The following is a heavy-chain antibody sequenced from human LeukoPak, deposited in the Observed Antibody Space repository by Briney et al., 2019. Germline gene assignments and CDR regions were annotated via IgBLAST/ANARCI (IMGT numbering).Heavy chain of an antibody. CDR2: IIPIFGTA. Sequence: ASVKVSCKASGGTFSSYAISWVRQAPGQGLEWMGGIIPIFGTANYAQKFQGRVTITADKSTSTAYMELSSLRSEDTAVYYCAREAITIFGVVRTQTTTRPHRFDPWGQGTLVTVSS. CDR3: AREAITIFGVVRTQTTTRPHRFDP. CDR1: GGTFSSYA. J-gene: IGHJ5*02. D-gene: IGHD3-3*01. V-gene: IGHV1-69*06.